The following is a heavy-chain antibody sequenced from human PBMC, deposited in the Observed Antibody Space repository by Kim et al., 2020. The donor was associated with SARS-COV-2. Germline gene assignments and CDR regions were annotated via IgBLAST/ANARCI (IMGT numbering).Heavy chain of an antibody. CDR1: GGSISSSSYY. J-gene: IGHJ6*02. CDR3: ARQSSGWDTYYYYGMDV. D-gene: IGHD6-19*01. V-gene: IGHV4-39*01. Sequence: SETLSLICTVSGGSISSSSYYWGWIRQPPGKGLEWIGSIYYSGSTYYNPSLKSRVTISVDTSKNQFYLKLSYVTAADTTVYYCARQSSGWDTYYYYGMDVWGQGTTVTVSS. CDR2: IYYSGST.